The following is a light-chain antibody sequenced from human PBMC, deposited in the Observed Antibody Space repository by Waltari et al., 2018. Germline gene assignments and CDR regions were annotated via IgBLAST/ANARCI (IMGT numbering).Light chain of an antibody. V-gene: IGKV1-9*01. CDR3: QQLNSYPPT. CDR1: QGISSF. Sequence: QLTQSPSPLSASVADRVTITCRASQGISSFLAWYQQKAGKAPKLLIYAASTLQSGVPSRFSGSGSGTDFTLTISSLQPEDFATYYCQQLNSYPPTFGGGTKVEIK. CDR2: AAS. J-gene: IGKJ4*01.